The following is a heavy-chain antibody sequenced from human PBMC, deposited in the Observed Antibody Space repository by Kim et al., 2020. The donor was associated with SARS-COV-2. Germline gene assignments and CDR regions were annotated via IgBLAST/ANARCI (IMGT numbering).Heavy chain of an antibody. CDR3: ARGAYYDFWSTYFPGNTFDI. V-gene: IGHV3-7*04. Sequence: RFTISRDNAKNSLYLQMNSLRAEDTAVYYCARGAYYDFWSTYFPGNTFDIWGQGTMVTVSS. J-gene: IGHJ3*02. D-gene: IGHD3-3*01.